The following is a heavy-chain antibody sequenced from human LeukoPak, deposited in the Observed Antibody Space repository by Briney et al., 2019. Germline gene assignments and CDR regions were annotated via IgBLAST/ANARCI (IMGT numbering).Heavy chain of an antibody. CDR1: GFTFRSYW. CDR3: ASGPDYGDYNY. CDR2: VNSDGSTA. J-gene: IGHJ4*02. V-gene: IGHV3-74*01. D-gene: IGHD4-17*01. Sequence: GGSLRLSCAASGFTFRSYWMHWVRQGLGKGLVWVSHVNSDGSTANYADSVKGRFTISRDNAKNTLYLQMDSLRAEDTAVYYCASGPDYGDYNYWGRGTLVTVSS.